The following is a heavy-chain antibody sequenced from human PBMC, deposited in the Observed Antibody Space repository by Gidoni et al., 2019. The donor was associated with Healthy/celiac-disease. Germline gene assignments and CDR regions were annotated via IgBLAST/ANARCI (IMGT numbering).Heavy chain of an antibody. J-gene: IGHJ3*02. CDR2: INPSGGST. CDR1: GYTLTSYY. CDR3: AITRGGDNYYDSSGYYGAFDI. D-gene: IGHD3-22*01. V-gene: IGHV1-46*01. Sequence: QVQLVQSGAEVKKPGAAVKVSCKASGYTLTSYYMHWVRQAPGQGLEWMGIINPSGGSTSYAQKFQGRVTMTRDTSTSTVYMELSSLRSEDTAVYYCAITRGGDNYYDSSGYYGAFDIWGQGTMVTVSS.